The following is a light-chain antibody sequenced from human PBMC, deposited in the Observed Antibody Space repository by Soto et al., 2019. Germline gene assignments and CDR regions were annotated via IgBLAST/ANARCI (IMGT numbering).Light chain of an antibody. V-gene: IGLV1-44*01. CDR1: SSSIGTNT. J-gene: IGLJ1*01. CDR2: GDN. CDR3: AARDDGLNGYA. Sequence: QSVLTQPPSASRTPGQRVTISCSGSSSSIGTNTVQWHQQLPGTAPKLLMYGDNQRPSGVPDRFSSSKSGTSASLAITGLQSGDEAYYYCAARDDGLNGYAFGTGTKVTVL.